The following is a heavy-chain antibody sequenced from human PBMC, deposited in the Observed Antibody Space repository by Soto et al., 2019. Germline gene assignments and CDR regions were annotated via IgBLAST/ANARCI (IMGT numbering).Heavy chain of an antibody. Sequence: RGYLRDSYAGSGFTLSTHGMHWARQAPGKGLEWVAVIWYDGSNKFYSDSVKGRFTISRDNSKNSLYLQMNTLGAEDMAIYYCARDDPHTVGNTDSLA. D-gene: IGHD2-2*02. V-gene: IGHV3-33*01. J-gene: IGHJ5*01. CDR3: ARDDPHTVGNTDS. CDR1: GFTLSTHG. CDR2: IWYDGSNK.